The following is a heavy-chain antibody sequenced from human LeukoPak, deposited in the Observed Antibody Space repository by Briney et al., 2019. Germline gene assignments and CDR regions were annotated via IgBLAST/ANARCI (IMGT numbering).Heavy chain of an antibody. D-gene: IGHD2-21*01. CDR2: INAGNGDT. CDR3: ARDDCGDTCYPGGY. J-gene: IGHJ4*02. CDR1: RYTFTL. Sequence: ASVKVSCKASRYTFTLVHWVRQAPGQRPQWMGWINAGNGDTKYSQNFQGRVTITRDTSASTAYMELSSLTSEDTALYYCARDDCGDTCYPGGYWGQGTLVTVSS. V-gene: IGHV1-3*01.